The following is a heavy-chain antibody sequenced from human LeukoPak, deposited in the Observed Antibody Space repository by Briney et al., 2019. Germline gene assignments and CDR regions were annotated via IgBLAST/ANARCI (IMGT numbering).Heavy chain of an antibody. V-gene: IGHV3-23*01. D-gene: IGHD2/OR15-2a*01. CDR3: AKDQIVAHYYYYYYGMDV. Sequence: GSLRLSCAASGFTFSSYAMSWVRQAPGKGLEWVSAISGSGGSTYYADSVKGRFTISRDNSKNTLYLQMNSLRAEDTAVYYCAKDQIVAHYYYYYYGMDVWGQGTTVTVSS. CDR1: GFTFSSYA. CDR2: ISGSGGST. J-gene: IGHJ6*02.